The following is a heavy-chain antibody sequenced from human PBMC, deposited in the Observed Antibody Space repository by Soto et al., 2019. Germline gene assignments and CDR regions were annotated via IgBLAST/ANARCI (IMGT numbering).Heavy chain of an antibody. D-gene: IGHD3-10*01. CDR3: ARVYGSGSYYNPYYFDY. J-gene: IGHJ4*02. Sequence: PSETLSLTCAVSGGSISSSNWWSWVRQPPGKGLEWIGEIYHSGSTNYNPSLKSRVTISVDKSKNQFSLKLSSVTAADTAVYYCARVYGSGSYYNPYYFDYWGQGTLVTVS. CDR2: IYHSGST. V-gene: IGHV4-4*02. CDR1: GGSISSSNW.